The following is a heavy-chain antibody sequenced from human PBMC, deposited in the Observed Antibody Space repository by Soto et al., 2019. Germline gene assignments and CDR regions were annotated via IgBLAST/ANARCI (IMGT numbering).Heavy chain of an antibody. D-gene: IGHD6-6*01. CDR2: IYFDGNT. V-gene: IGHV4-39*01. J-gene: IGHJ4*02. CDR1: GGSITSTSYY. CDR3: VRSSIAPRLFMYPFDY. Sequence: QLQLQESGPGLVKPSETLSLTCTVSGGSITSTSYYWGWIRQPPGKGLECVGNIYFDGNTYYNPSIKSRVTMPLDTSKNQVSLRLSSVTAADTAVYYCVRSSIAPRLFMYPFDYWGQGTLVTVSS.